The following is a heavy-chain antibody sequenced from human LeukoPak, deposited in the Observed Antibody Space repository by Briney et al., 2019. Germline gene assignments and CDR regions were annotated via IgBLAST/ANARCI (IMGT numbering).Heavy chain of an antibody. J-gene: IGHJ4*02. CDR3: ARSQSQSGSYRYYFTY. D-gene: IGHD1-26*01. CDR1: GVSVGSAGYY. CDR2: MYYSGNS. Sequence: KPSETLSLTCSVSGVSVGSAGYYWTWIRQPPGKGLEWIGYMYYSGNSNYNPFLKSRVTMSLDPSKNRFSLKLSSVTAAGTAVYYCARSQSQSGSYRYYFTYWGQGTLVTVSS. V-gene: IGHV4-61*08.